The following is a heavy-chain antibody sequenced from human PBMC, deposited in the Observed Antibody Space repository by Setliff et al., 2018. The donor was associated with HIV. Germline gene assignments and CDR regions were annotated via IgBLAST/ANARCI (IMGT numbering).Heavy chain of an antibody. V-gene: IGHV1-46*01. CDR3: ARGVLEGDAFDY. Sequence: ASEKVFCKISGYTLTELSIHWVRQAPGKGLEWMGIINPSGGSTSYAQKFQGRVTMTRDTSTSTVYMELSSLRSEDTAVYYCARGVLEGDAFDYWGQGTLVTVSS. D-gene: IGHD3-3*01. J-gene: IGHJ4*02. CDR1: GYTLTELS. CDR2: INPSGGST.